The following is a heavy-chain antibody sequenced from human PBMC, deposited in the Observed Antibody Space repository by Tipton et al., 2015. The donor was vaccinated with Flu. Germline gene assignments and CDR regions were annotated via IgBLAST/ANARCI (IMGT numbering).Heavy chain of an antibody. J-gene: IGHJ3*01. D-gene: IGHD3-22*01. Sequence: TLSLTCTVSGGSINSHGYYWTWIRQHPGQGLEWIGYIFYTGTTYYNPSLKSRVTMSLDTSKNQFSLNLTSVTAADTAVYYCVRDSSSGYLELGAFDFWGQGRMVTASS. CDR3: VRDSSSGYLELGAFDF. CDR1: GGSINSHGYY. CDR2: IFYTGTT. V-gene: IGHV4-31*03.